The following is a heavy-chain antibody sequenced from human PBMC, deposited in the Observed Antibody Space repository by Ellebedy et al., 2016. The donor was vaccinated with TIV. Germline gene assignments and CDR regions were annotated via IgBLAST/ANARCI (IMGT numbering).Heavy chain of an antibody. CDR1: GFTFSSHA. V-gene: IGHV3-30*03. D-gene: IGHD7-27*01. Sequence: PGGSLRLSCVVSGFTFSSHAMHWVRQALGKGLEWVAIISYDGNYNDCTDSVKGRFTISRDNSKSTLYLQMNSLRPEDTSVYYCVAELGARSFHIWGQGTMVTVSS. CDR3: VAELGARSFHI. CDR2: ISYDGNYN. J-gene: IGHJ3*02.